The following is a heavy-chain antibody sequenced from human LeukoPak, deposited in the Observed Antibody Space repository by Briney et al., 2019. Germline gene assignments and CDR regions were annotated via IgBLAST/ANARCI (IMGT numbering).Heavy chain of an antibody. CDR3: ARGLIQLD. CDR2: IYYSGST. CDR1: GDSIRSTNYY. J-gene: IGHJ4*02. D-gene: IGHD5-18*01. V-gene: IGHV4-61*05. Sequence: PSETLSLTCTVSGDSIRSTNYYWGWIRQPPGKGLEWIGYIYYSGSTNYNPSLKSRVTISVDTSKNQFSLKLSSVTAADTAVYYCARGLIQLDWGQGTLVTVSS.